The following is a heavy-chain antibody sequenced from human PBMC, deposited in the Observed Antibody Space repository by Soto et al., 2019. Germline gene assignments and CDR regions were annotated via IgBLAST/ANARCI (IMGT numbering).Heavy chain of an antibody. J-gene: IGHJ5*02. CDR2: IRSKANNYAT. Sequence: IRSCGHWVRQDTGKGLEWVGRIRSKANNYATAYAASVKGRFSISRDDSKNTAYLQMNSLKSEDTAVYYCARDPAPWGQGTLVTVSS. CDR3: ARDPAP. V-gene: IGHV3-73*01. CDR1: IRSC.